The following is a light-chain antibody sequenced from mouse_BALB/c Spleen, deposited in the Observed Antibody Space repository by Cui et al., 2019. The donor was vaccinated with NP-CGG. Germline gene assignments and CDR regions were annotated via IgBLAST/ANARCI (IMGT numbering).Light chain of an antibody. J-gene: IGLJ1*01. V-gene: IGLV1*01. CDR1: TGAVTTNNY. CDR2: GTK. Sequence: QAVVTQESALTTSHGETVTLTCRSSTGAVTTNNYANWVQEKPDHLFTGLIGGTKNRAPGVPARFSGSLNGDKAALTITGAQTEDEAIYFCALWYSNHWVFGGGTKLTVL. CDR3: ALWYSNHWV.